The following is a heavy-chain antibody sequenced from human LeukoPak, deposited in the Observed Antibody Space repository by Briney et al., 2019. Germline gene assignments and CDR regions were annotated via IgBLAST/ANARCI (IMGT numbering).Heavy chain of an antibody. V-gene: IGHV3-30-3*01. Sequence: GGSLRLSCAASGFTFDDYAMHWVRQAPGKGLEWVAVISYDGSNKYYADSVKGRFTISRDNSKNTLYLQMNSLRAEDTAVYYCAKDLGRYCSSTSCYPFDYWGQGTLVTVSS. D-gene: IGHD2-2*01. J-gene: IGHJ4*02. CDR1: GFTFDDYA. CDR2: ISYDGSNK. CDR3: AKDLGRYCSSTSCYPFDY.